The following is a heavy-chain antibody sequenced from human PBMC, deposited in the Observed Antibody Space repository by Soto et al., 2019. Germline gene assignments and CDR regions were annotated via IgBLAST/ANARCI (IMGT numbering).Heavy chain of an antibody. J-gene: IGHJ4*02. D-gene: IGHD1-26*01. Sequence: TSETLSLTCAVYGGSFSGYYWSWIRQPPGKGLEWIGEINHSGSTNYNPSLKSRVTISVDTSKNQLSLKLSSVTAADTAVYYCAMRIVGANFAYWGKGTLVTVSS. CDR1: GGSFSGYY. CDR3: AMRIVGANFAY. CDR2: INHSGST. V-gene: IGHV4-34*01.